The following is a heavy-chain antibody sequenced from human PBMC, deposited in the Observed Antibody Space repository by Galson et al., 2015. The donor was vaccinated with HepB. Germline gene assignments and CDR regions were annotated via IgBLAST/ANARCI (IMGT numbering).Heavy chain of an antibody. CDR1: GYTFTSYG. CDR2: ISAYNGNT. J-gene: IGHJ3*02. CDR3: ARDHRLGYCSSTSCPKGAFDI. Sequence: SVKVSCKASGYTFTSYGISWVRQAPGQGLEWMGWISAYNGNTNYAQKLQGRVTMTTDTSTSTAYMELRSLRSEDTAVYYCARDHRLGYCSSTSCPKGAFDIWGQGTMVTVSS. V-gene: IGHV1-18*01. D-gene: IGHD2-2*01.